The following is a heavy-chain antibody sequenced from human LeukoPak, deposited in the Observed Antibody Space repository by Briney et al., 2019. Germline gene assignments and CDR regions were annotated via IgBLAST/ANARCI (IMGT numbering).Heavy chain of an antibody. Sequence: GGSLRLSCAASGFIFSQYSMNWVRQAPGRGLEWVSHIRSSSETFYADSVKGRFTISRDNSKNTLYLQMNSLRAEDTAVYYCAKEIVADYYDSSGPPLGMDVWGQGTTVTVSS. J-gene: IGHJ6*02. CDR3: AKEIVADYYDSSGPPLGMDV. CDR2: IRSSSET. CDR1: GFIFSQYS. V-gene: IGHV3-48*01. D-gene: IGHD3-22*01.